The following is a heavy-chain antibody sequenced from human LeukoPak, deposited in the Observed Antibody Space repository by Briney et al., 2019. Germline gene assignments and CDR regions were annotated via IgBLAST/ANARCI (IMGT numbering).Heavy chain of an antibody. CDR1: GYTFTGYY. V-gene: IGHV1-2*02. Sequence: ASVKVSCKASGYTFTGYYLHWVRQAPGQGLEWMGWINPNSGGTNFAQKFQGRVTMTRDTSISTAYMELSSLTSDDTAVYYCARGGSSGSYYNSPHDYWGQGTLVTVSS. CDR2: INPNSGGT. J-gene: IGHJ4*02. CDR3: ARGGSSGSYYNSPHDY. D-gene: IGHD3-10*01.